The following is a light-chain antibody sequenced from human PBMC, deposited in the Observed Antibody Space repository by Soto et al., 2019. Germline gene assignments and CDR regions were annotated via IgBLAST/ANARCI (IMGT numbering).Light chain of an antibody. CDR3: SSYKRSSSYV. CDR1: STDFVSYNR. V-gene: IGLV2-18*02. J-gene: IGLJ1*01. CDR2: EVS. Sequence: QSVLTQPPSVSGSPGQSVTISCTGTSTDFVSYNRVSWYQQPPGTAPQLIIYEVSNRPSGVSDRFSGSKSGNTASLTSSGRQAEDEADYKCSSYKRSSSYVFGAGTKVTVL.